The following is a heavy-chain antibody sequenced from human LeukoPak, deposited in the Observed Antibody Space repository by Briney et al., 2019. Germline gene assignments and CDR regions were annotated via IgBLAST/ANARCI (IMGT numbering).Heavy chain of an antibody. D-gene: IGHD6-19*01. J-gene: IGHJ4*02. V-gene: IGHV1-69*05. Sequence: SVKVSCKASGGTFSSYAISWVRQAPGQGLEWMGGIIPIFGTANYAQKFQGRVTITTDESTSTAYMELSSLRSEDTAVYYCAREAVAGMAFDYWGQGTLVTVSS. CDR1: GGTFSSYA. CDR2: IIPIFGTA. CDR3: AREAVAGMAFDY.